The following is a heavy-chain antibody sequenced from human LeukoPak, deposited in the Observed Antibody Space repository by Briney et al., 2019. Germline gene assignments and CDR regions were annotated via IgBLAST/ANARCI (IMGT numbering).Heavy chain of an antibody. Sequence: SSVKVSCKASGYTFTSYGISWVRQAPGQGLEWMGWISAYNGNTNYAQKLQGRVTMTTDTSTSTAYVELRSLRSDDTAVYYCARVPGYCSSTSCSKYYYYYYMDVWGKGTTVTVSS. CDR3: ARVPGYCSSTSCSKYYYYYYMDV. CDR2: ISAYNGNT. CDR1: GYTFTSYG. J-gene: IGHJ6*03. D-gene: IGHD2-2*01. V-gene: IGHV1-18*01.